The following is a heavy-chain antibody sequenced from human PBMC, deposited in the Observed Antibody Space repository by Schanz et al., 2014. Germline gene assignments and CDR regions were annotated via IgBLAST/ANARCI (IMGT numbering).Heavy chain of an antibody. D-gene: IGHD3-9*01. V-gene: IGHV3-23*04. CDR1: GFTLSNYA. J-gene: IGHJ5*02. CDR2: LSEGGGGT. Sequence: EVQLVESGGGLVQPGGSLRLSCAASGFTLSNYAMSWVRQAPGKGLEWVSALSEGGGGTHYADSVRGRFTISSDSSKNALYLQMSSLRADDTAVYYGAKAADWPVTRFDPWGQGTLVTVPS. CDR3: AKAADWPVTRFDP.